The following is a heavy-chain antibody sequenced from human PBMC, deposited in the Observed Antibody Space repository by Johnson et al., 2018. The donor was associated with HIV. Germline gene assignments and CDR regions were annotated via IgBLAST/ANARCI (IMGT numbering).Heavy chain of an antibody. CDR3: ARDLRGANWHDVFDI. D-gene: IGHD1-26*01. CDR1: GFTFGDYY. CDR2: ISSSGNTI. V-gene: IGHV3-11*04. Sequence: QVQLVESGGGLVKPGGSLRLSCAASGFTFGDYYMTWIRQAPGKGLEWVSYISSSGNTIYYADSVQGRFTISRDNAKNSLYLQMNSLGDEDTAVYYCARDLRGANWHDVFDIWGQGTMVTVSS. J-gene: IGHJ3*02.